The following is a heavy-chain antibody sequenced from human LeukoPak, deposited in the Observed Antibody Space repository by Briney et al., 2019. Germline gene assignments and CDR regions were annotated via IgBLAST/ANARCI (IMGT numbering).Heavy chain of an antibody. V-gene: IGHV4-34*01. J-gene: IGHJ4*02. CDR2: INHSGST. D-gene: IGHD3-22*01. Sequence: SETLSLTCAVYGGSFSNYYWSWIRQPPGKGLEWIGEINHSGSTNYNPSLKSRVTIPVDTSKNQFSLKLTSVTAADTAVYYCARGRKFITYYYDSSGYYYSYWGQGTLVTVSS. CDR1: GGSFSNYY. CDR3: ARGRKFITYYYDSSGYYYSY.